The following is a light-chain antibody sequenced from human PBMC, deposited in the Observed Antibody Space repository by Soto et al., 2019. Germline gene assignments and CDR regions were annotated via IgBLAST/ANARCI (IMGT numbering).Light chain of an antibody. CDR2: DVT. CDR1: SSDVGGYNH. CDR3: SSYTSSTTPVV. J-gene: IGLJ2*01. V-gene: IGLV2-14*03. Sequence: QSVLTQPASVSGSPGQSITISCTGTSSDVGGYNHVSWYQQHPGKAPKVMIYDVTNRPSGVSNRFSGSKSGNTASLTISGLQAEDEADYYCSSYTSSTTPVVFGGGTKLTVL.